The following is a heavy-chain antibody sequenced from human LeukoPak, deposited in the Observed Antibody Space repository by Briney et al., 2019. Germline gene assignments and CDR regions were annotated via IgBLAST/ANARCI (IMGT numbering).Heavy chain of an antibody. V-gene: IGHV4-59*01. J-gene: IGHJ6*02. Sequence: SETLSLTCTVSGGSISGYYWTWVRQPPGKGREWIGQIHYSGRADYNPSLKSRITISVDTSKNQMSLKLTSVTAADTAIYYCARFGVDYDMGVWGQGTTVIVSS. CDR3: ARFGVDYDMGV. CDR1: GGSISGYY. D-gene: IGHD3-16*01. CDR2: IHYSGRA.